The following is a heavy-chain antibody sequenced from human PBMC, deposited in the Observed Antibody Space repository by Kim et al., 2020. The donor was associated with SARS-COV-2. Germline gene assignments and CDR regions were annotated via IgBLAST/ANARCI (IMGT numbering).Heavy chain of an antibody. Sequence: SETLSLTCAVYGGSFSGYYWSWIRQPPGKGLEWIGEINHSGSTNYNPSLKSRVTISVDTSKNQFSLKLSSVTAADTAVYYCARGSLKVPARYYYYYGMDVWGQGTTVTVSS. CDR1: GGSFSGYY. D-gene: IGHD2-2*01. CDR3: ARGSLKVPARYYYYYGMDV. CDR2: INHSGST. V-gene: IGHV4-34*01. J-gene: IGHJ6*02.